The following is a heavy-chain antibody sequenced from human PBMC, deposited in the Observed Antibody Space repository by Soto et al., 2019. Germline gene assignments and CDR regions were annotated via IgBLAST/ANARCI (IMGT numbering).Heavy chain of an antibody. V-gene: IGHV1-3*01. CDR3: ARGIIVGGWYPYYFDY. D-gene: IGHD6-19*01. CDR1: GYTFITYA. CDR2: INAGSGNT. J-gene: IGHJ4*02. Sequence: QVQLVQSGAEVKKPGASVKVSCKASGYTFITYAMHWVRQAPGQRLEWMGWINAGSGNTKYSQKFQGRVSITRDTSASTAYMELSSLRSEDTAVYYCARGIIVGGWYPYYFDYWGQGTLVTVSS.